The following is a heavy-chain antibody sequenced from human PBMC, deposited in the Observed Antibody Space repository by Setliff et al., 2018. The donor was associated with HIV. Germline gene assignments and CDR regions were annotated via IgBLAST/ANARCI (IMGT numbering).Heavy chain of an antibody. V-gene: IGHV4-4*07. CDR1: GGSINSYY. J-gene: IGHJ4*02. Sequence: PSETLSLTCTVSGGSINSYYWSWIRQPAGKGLEWIGRIYSSGSTNYNPSLKSRVTMSVDTSKNQISLKLSSVTAADTAMYYCARRMAAGTFDYWGQGTLGTVS. CDR2: IYSSGST. D-gene: IGHD6-13*01. CDR3: ARRMAAGTFDY.